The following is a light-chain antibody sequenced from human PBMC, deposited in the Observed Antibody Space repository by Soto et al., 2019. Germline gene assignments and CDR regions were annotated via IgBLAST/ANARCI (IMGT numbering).Light chain of an antibody. Sequence: EIVMTQSPVTLSVSPGERATLSCRASQSVSTNLAWYQQKPGQAPMLLIYGASTRATGIPARFSGRGSGTEFTLTISSLQSEDFAVYYCQHCNNWPLTFGGGTKVEIK. V-gene: IGKV3-15*01. CDR2: GAS. CDR3: QHCNNWPLT. CDR1: QSVSTN. J-gene: IGKJ4*01.